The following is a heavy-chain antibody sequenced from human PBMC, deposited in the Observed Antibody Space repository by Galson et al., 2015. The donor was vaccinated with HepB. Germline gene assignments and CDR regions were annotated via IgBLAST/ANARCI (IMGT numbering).Heavy chain of an antibody. J-gene: IGHJ4*02. CDR3: SRGPVSGGIWRGDY. Sequence: SLRLSCAGSGFTFSDYYMSWIRQAPGKGLEWISYIGGSGSTIYYADSVRGRFTISRDNAKSSLFLQMNSLTAEDTAVYFCSRGPVSGGIWRGDYWGQGTLVTVSS. CDR2: IGGSGSTI. CDR1: GFTFSDYY. V-gene: IGHV3-11*04. D-gene: IGHD7-27*01.